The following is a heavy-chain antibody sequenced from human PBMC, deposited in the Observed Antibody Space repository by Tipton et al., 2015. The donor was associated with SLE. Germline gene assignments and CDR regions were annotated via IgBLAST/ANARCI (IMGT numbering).Heavy chain of an antibody. V-gene: IGHV4-59*01. J-gene: IGHJ4*02. CDR1: GGSISSYY. D-gene: IGHD1-26*01. CDR2: IYYSGST. Sequence: TLSLTCTVSGGSISSYYWSWIRQPPGKGLEWIGYIYYSGSTNYNPSLKSRVTISVDTSKNQFSLKLSSVTAADTAVYYCAGGMPSGSYNYWGQVTLVTVSS. CDR3: AGGMPSGSYNY.